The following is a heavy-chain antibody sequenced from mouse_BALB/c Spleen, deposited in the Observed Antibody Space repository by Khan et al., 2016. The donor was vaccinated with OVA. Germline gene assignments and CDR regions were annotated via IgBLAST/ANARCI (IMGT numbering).Heavy chain of an antibody. CDR3: AKQIWSPDYGMDY. V-gene: IGHV2-6-5*01. D-gene: IGHD1-1*02. J-gene: IGHJ4*01. Sequence: QVQLKQSGPGLVAPSQSLSITCTVSGFSLTDHGVSWIRQPPGKGLEWLGVIWGGGSTYYNSVLKSRLSISKDNSKSQVFLKMNSLQTDDTAMYYCAKQIWSPDYGMDYWGQGTSVTVSS. CDR2: IWGGGST. CDR1: GFSLTDHG.